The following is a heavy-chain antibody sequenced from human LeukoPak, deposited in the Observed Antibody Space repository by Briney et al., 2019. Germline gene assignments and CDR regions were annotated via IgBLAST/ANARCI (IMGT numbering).Heavy chain of an antibody. CDR2: IYSSGST. V-gene: IGHV4-4*07. CDR3: ARLKTVTPYYFYYMDA. Sequence: SETLSLTCTVSGGSINSYYWSWLRQPAGKGLEWIGRIYSSGSTNYNPSLKSRVTMSVDTSKNQFSLKLSSVTAADTAVYYCARLKTVTPYYFYYMDAWGKGTTVTVSS. CDR1: GGSINSYY. D-gene: IGHD4-17*01. J-gene: IGHJ6*03.